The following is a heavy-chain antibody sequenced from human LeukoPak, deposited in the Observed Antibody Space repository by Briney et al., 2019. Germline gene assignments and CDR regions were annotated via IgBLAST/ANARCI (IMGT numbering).Heavy chain of an antibody. V-gene: IGHV3-9*01. D-gene: IGHD2-2*01. CDR2: ISWNSGSI. J-gene: IGHJ4*02. Sequence: PGGSLRLSCAASGFTFDDYAMHWVRQAPGEGLEWVSGISWNSGSIGYADSVKGRFTISRDNAKNSLYLQMNSLRAEDTALYYCAKDIVVVPAAMSMDYWGQGTLVTVSS. CDR1: GFTFDDYA. CDR3: AKDIVVVPAAMSMDY.